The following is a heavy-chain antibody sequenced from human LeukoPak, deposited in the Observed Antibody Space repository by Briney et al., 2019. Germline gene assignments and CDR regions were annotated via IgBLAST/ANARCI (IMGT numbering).Heavy chain of an antibody. Sequence: GASVKVSCKASGYTFTGYYMHWVRQAPGQGLEWMGWINPNSGGTNYAQKFQGRVTMTRDTSISTAYMELSRLRSDDTAVYYCARAPLITPYWFDPWGQGTLVTVSS. CDR1: GYTFTGYY. J-gene: IGHJ5*02. D-gene: IGHD2-15*01. CDR2: INPNSGGT. CDR3: ARAPLITPYWFDP. V-gene: IGHV1-2*02.